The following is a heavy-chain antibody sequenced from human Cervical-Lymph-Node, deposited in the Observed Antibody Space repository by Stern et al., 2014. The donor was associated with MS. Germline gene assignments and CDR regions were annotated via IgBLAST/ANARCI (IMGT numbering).Heavy chain of an antibody. Sequence: QDQLVQSGAEAKAPGASMKVSCRASGYIFTDYYLHWVRQAPGQGLEWLGWINPNSGGTNYAQNFQGRVTMTRDTSISTAYMELRWLGYADTAVYYCARGSGTAYDLRGDYWGQGTVVTVSS. CDR2: INPNSGGT. CDR1: GYIFTDYY. D-gene: IGHD3-3*01. J-gene: IGHJ4*01. V-gene: IGHV1-2*02. CDR3: ARGSGTAYDLRGDY.